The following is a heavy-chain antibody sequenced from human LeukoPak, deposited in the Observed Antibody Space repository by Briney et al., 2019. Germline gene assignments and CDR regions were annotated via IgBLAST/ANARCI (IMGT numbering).Heavy chain of an antibody. D-gene: IGHD3-3*01. Sequence: GGSLRLSCAASGFTFDDYAMHWVRQAPGKGLEWVSGISWNSGNIGYADSVKGRFTISRDNANNSLYLQMHSLRAEDMALYYCAKGTYYDFWSGYFDVWGKGTTVTVSS. CDR1: GFTFDDYA. CDR3: AKGTYYDFWSGYFDV. CDR2: ISWNSGNI. V-gene: IGHV3-9*03. J-gene: IGHJ6*04.